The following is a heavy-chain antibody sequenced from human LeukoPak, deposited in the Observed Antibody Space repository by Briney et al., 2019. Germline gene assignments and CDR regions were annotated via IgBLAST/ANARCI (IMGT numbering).Heavy chain of an antibody. Sequence: ASVKVSCKASGYTFTSYGISWVRQAPGQGLEWMGWISAYNGNTNYAQKLQATVTMTTDTSTSTAYMEPRSLRSDDTAVYYCARTTGITGTTPLDYWGQGTLVTVSS. D-gene: IGHD1-7*01. CDR1: GYTFTSYG. J-gene: IGHJ4*02. CDR2: ISAYNGNT. CDR3: ARTTGITGTTPLDY. V-gene: IGHV1-18*01.